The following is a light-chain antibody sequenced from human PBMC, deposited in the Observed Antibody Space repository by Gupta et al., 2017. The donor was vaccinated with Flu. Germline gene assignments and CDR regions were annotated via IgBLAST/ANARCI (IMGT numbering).Light chain of an antibody. CDR3: MSYTTSGTLV. CDR2: EVT. J-gene: IGLJ2*01. Sequence: QSALTQPASVSGSLGQSITISCTGTSSDVGAYNYVSWYQQYPGKAPKLLVYEVTSSLSGRLSASESGYTASLTISGLQAADEAHYYCMSYTTSGTLVFGGGTKVTVL. CDR1: SSDVGAYNY. V-gene: IGLV2-14*01.